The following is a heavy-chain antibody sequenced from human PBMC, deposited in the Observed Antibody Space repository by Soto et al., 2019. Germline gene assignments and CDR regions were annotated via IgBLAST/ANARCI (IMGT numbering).Heavy chain of an antibody. Sequence: EVQLVESGGGLVQPGGSLIVSCAASGFTFSSYWMHWVRQAPGKRLVWVSRINNDGSSTSYAESVKGRFTISRDNAKSTLYLEMSSLRAGDTAVYYCARDPLIGDTDYGLDVWSQGTTVTVS. V-gene: IGHV3-74*01. D-gene: IGHD2-21*01. CDR3: ARDPLIGDTDYGLDV. CDR2: INNDGSST. CDR1: GFTFSSYW. J-gene: IGHJ6*02.